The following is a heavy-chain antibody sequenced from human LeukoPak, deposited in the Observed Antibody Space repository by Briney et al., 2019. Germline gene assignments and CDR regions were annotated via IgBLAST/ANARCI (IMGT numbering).Heavy chain of an antibody. Sequence: GGSLRLSCAASGFTFSSYSMNWVRQAPGKGLEWVSSISSSSSYIYYADSVKGRFTISRDNAKNSLYLQMNSLRAEDTAVYYCARDARLGYYMDVWGKGTTVTVSS. CDR1: GFTFSSYS. CDR3: ARDARLGYYMDV. J-gene: IGHJ6*03. V-gene: IGHV3-21*01. CDR2: ISSSSSYI. D-gene: IGHD6-19*01.